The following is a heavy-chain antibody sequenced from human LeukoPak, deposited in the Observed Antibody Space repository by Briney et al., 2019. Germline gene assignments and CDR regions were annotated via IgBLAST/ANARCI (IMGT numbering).Heavy chain of an antibody. D-gene: IGHD6-6*01. CDR2: INPNSGDT. CDR3: ARSLSSSWIPGSFDY. Sequence: ASVKVSCKASGYTFTGYYMHWVRQAPGEGLEWVGRINPNSGDTNYEQKFQGRVTMTRDTSITTAYMELNRLRPDDTAIYYCARSLSSSWIPGSFDYWGQGTLVTVSS. J-gene: IGHJ4*02. CDR1: GYTFTGYY. V-gene: IGHV1-2*06.